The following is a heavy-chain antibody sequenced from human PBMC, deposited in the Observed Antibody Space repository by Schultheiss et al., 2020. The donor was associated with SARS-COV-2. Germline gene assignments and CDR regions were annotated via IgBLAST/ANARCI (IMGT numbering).Heavy chain of an antibody. CDR2: ISAYNGNT. J-gene: IGHJ5*02. CDR3: ARGGSYYYGSGSYGGGLDP. CDR1: GYTFTSYG. Sequence: ASVKVSCKASGYTFTSYGISWVRQAPGQGLEWMGWISAYNGNTNYAQKLQGRVTMTTDTSTSTAYMELRSLRSDDTAVYYCARGGSYYYGSGSYGGGLDPWGQGTLVTVSS. D-gene: IGHD3-10*01. V-gene: IGHV1-18*01.